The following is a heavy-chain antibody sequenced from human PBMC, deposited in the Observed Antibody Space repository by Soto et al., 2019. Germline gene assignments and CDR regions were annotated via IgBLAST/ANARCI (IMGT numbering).Heavy chain of an antibody. Sequence: QVQLVQSGAEVKNPGSSVQVSCKTSGGTFSNYGISWVRQAPGQGIEWMGGIIPLFATTNYAQKFPGRVTTTGDESTRTDSMEVSSVRSEDTAMFDCTIGRRNCNYSGSYLADHDAFCSWGQGKMVIV. CDR3: TIGRRNCNYSGSYLADHDAFCS. CDR1: GGTFSNYG. D-gene: IGHD1-7*01. V-gene: IGHV1-69*01. J-gene: IGHJ3*02. CDR2: IIPLFATT.